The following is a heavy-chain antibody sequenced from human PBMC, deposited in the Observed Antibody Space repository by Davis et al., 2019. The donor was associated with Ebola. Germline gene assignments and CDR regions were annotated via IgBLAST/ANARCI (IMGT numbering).Heavy chain of an antibody. CDR3: ARLRSGYDSWFDP. CDR1: GGSFIGHY. CDR2: INHSGST. V-gene: IGHV4-34*01. D-gene: IGHD5-12*01. Sequence: SETLSLTCAVYGGSFIGHYWSWIRQPPGKGLEWIGEINHSGSTNYNPSLKSRVTISVDTSKNQFSLKLSSVTAADTAVYYCARLRSGYDSWFDPWGQGTLVTVSS. J-gene: IGHJ5*02.